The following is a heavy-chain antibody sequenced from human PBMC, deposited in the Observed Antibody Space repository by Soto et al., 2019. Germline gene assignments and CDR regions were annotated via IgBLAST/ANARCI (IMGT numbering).Heavy chain of an antibody. V-gene: IGHV5-10-1*01. Sequence: SLTNSRKAAGYSCINYEIICVRQMPGKGLEWSGRIDPSDSYTNHSPSFQGHVTISADKSISTAYLQWSSLKASDTAMYYCARIVGQYSSSGSRFDPWGQGTLVTVSS. J-gene: IGHJ5*02. D-gene: IGHD6-13*01. CDR2: IDPSDSYT. CDR1: GYSCINYE. CDR3: ARIVGQYSSSGSRFDP.